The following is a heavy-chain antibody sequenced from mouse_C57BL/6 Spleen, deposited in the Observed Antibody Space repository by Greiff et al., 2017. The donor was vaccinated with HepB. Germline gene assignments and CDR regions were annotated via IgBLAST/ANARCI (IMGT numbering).Heavy chain of an antibody. V-gene: IGHV5-6*01. J-gene: IGHJ1*03. Sequence: VQLKESGGDLVKPGGSLKLSCAASGFTFSSYGMSWVRQTPDKRLEWVATISSGGSYTYYPDSVKGRFTISRDNAKNTLYLQMSSLKSEDTAMYYCARHYGITTVVATEGYFDVWGTGTTVTVSS. CDR3: ARHYGITTVVATEGYFDV. CDR1: GFTFSSYG. CDR2: ISSGGSYT. D-gene: IGHD1-1*01.